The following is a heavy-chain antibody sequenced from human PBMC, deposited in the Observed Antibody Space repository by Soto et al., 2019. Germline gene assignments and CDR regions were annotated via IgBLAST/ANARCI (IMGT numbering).Heavy chain of an antibody. CDR3: ARTTTVTTRKNYYGMDV. J-gene: IGHJ6*02. CDR2: INAGNGNT. V-gene: IGHV1-3*05. D-gene: IGHD4-17*01. Sequence: QVRLVQSGDEEKKPGASVKVSCKASGYTFTSYAMHWVRQAPGQRLEWMGWINAGNGNTKYSQKFQGRVTITRDTSASTAYMELSSLRSEDTAVYYCARTTTVTTRKNYYGMDVWGQGTTVTVSS. CDR1: GYTFTSYA.